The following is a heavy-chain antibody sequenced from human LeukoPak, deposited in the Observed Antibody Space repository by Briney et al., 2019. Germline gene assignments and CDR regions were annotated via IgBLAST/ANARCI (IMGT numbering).Heavy chain of an antibody. Sequence: SETLSLTCTVSGGSISSYYWSWIRQPPGKGLEWIGYIYYSGSTNYNPSLKSRVTISVDTSKNQFSLKLSSVTAADTAVYYCASNYYDSSGYYHDAFDIWGQGTMVTVSS. CDR3: ASNYYDSSGYYHDAFDI. CDR2: IYYSGST. D-gene: IGHD3-22*01. CDR1: GGSISSYY. J-gene: IGHJ3*02. V-gene: IGHV4-59*01.